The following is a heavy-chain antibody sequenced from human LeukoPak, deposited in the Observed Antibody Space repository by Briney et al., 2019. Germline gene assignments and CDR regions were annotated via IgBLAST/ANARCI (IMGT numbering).Heavy chain of an antibody. Sequence: PPETLSLTCTVSGGSVSSDSYYWVWVRQPPGKGLEWTGSINYSGTTFYSSSLKSRITLSMDASKNQFSLRLTSVTAADTAVYYCARLGTYSGNLFDNWGQGTLVTVSS. V-gene: IGHV4-39*01. CDR2: INYSGTT. CDR3: ARLGTYSGNLFDN. J-gene: IGHJ4*02. D-gene: IGHD1-26*01. CDR1: GGSVSSDSYY.